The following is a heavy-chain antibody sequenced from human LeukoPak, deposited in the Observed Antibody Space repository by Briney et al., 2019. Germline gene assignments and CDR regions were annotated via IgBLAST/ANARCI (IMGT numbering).Heavy chain of an antibody. J-gene: IGHJ4*02. CDR2: VRNDGFDT. V-gene: IGHV3-30*02. CDR3: ARDRGKDYFGD. D-gene: IGHD4-23*01. CDR1: GFTFSRHG. Sequence: GGSLRLSCAPSGFTFSRHGMHWVRQAAGKGLEWVAFVRNDGFDTYHSNSVKGRFSISRDDSKNTVYLQMNSLRAEDTALYYCARDRGKDYFGDWGQGTQVTVSS.